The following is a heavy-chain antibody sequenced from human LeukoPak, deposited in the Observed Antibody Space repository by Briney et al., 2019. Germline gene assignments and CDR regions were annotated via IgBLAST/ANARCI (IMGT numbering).Heavy chain of an antibody. CDR1: GFTFSSYA. CDR2: ISGSGGST. J-gene: IGHJ4*02. CDR3: AKVRHPYTYYYDSSGYYYFDY. V-gene: IGHV3-23*01. D-gene: IGHD3-22*01. Sequence: PGGSLRLSCAASGFTFSSYAMSWVRQAPGKGLEWVSAISGSGGSTYYADSVKGRFTISRDNFKNTLYLQMNSLRAEDTAVYYCAKVRHPYTYYYDSSGYYYFDYWGQGTLVTVSS.